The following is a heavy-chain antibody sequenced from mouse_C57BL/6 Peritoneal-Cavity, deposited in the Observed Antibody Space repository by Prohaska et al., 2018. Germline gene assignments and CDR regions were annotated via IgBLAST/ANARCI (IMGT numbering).Heavy chain of an antibody. Sequence: DVQLQESGPGLVKPSQSLSLTCSVTGYSITSGYYWNLIRQFPGNKLEWMGYISYDGSNNYNPSLKNRISITRDTSKNQFFLKLNSVTTEDTATYYCAREGDYYGSIYGAMDYWGQGTSVTVSS. CDR1: GYSITSGYY. CDR3: AREGDYYGSIYGAMDY. J-gene: IGHJ4*01. D-gene: IGHD1-1*01. V-gene: IGHV3-6*01. CDR2: ISYDGSN.